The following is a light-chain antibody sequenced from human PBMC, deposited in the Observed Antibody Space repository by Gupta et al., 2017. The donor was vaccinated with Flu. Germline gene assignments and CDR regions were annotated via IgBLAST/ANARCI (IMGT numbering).Light chain of an antibody. CDR1: STDIGAYKS. J-gene: IGLJ2*01. CDR2: DVT. V-gene: IGLV2-14*01. CDR3: SSCKSSNNRV. Sequence: QSALTPPASVSGSPGQSIAISCTGTSTDIGAYKSVSWYQQPPGKAPQLLIYDVTKRPSGVSTRFSGSKSGDTASPTISGLQAEDEADYYCSSCKSSNNRVFGGGTRLTVL.